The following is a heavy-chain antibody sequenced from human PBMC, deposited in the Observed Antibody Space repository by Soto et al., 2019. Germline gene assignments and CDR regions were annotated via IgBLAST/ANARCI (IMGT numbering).Heavy chain of an antibody. V-gene: IGHV1-18*01. D-gene: IGHD3-10*01. CDR2: ISAYNGNT. J-gene: IGHJ6*02. CDR1: GYTFTSYG. Sequence: QVQLVQSGAEVKKPGASVKVSCKASGYTFTSYGISWVRQAPGQGLEWMGWISAYNGNTNYAQKLQRRVTMTTDTSTSTDYMELRSLRSDETGVYDGARYYRITMVRVNGMDVWGQGTTVTLSS. CDR3: ARYYRITMVRVNGMDV.